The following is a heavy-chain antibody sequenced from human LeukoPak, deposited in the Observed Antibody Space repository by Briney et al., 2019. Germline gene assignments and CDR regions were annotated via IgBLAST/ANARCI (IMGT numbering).Heavy chain of an antibody. CDR3: ARAGVPAASEMDY. V-gene: IGHV1-69*05. CDR2: IIPIFGTA. Sequence: SVKVSCKASGGTFSSYAISWVRQAPGQGREWMGRIIPIFGTANYAQKFQGRVTITTDESTSTAYMELSSLRSEDTAVYYCARAGVPAASEMDYWGQGTLVTVSS. J-gene: IGHJ4*02. CDR1: GGTFSSYA. D-gene: IGHD2-2*01.